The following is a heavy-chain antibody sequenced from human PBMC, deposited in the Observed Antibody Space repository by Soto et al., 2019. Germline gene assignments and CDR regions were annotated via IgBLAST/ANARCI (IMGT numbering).Heavy chain of an antibody. Sequence: GESLKISCKGFGYSFTAYWIAWVRQMPGKGLEWMGIIYPGDSDTRYSPSFQGQVTISADKSISTAYLQWSSLKASDTAMYYCARHSNYYDTSLAFNIWGQGTMVTV. D-gene: IGHD3-22*01. CDR1: GYSFTAYW. CDR2: IYPGDSDT. J-gene: IGHJ3*02. V-gene: IGHV5-51*01. CDR3: ARHSNYYDTSLAFNI.